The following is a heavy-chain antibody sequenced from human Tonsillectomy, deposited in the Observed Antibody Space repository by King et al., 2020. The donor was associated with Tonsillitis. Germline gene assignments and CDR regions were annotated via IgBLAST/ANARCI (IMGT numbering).Heavy chain of an antibody. Sequence: QLVQSGAEVKMPGASVKISCKTSGYTFSTYAMHWVRQAPGQGLEWMGWINAAIGDTKYSQKLQGRVTITMDTSASTAFMGLSSLRSEDTAVYYCARAPLVVPADMDYWGQGTLVTVSS. V-gene: IGHV1-3*01. CDR3: ARAPLVVPADMDY. CDR2: INAAIGDT. D-gene: IGHD2-2*01. J-gene: IGHJ4*02. CDR1: GYTFSTYA.